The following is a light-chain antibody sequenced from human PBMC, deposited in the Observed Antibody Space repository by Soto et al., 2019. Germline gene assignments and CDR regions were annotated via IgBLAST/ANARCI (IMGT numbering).Light chain of an antibody. CDR3: QQYMHWPRT. Sequence: EMVLTQSPVTLSVSPGERATLSCRASQSVSSNLAWYQHRPGQAPRLLIFGASTRATGVPARFSGGGSGTEFTLTISSLQSEDFALYYFQQYMHWPRTFGQGTKVDIK. CDR2: GAS. V-gene: IGKV3-15*01. CDR1: QSVSSN. J-gene: IGKJ1*01.